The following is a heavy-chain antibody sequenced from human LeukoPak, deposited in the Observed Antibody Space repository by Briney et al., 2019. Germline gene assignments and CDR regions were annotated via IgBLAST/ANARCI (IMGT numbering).Heavy chain of an antibody. D-gene: IGHD3-10*01. CDR2: INSDGSST. CDR1: GFTFSTYW. CDR3: ARVGEGLWFGEPFDP. J-gene: IGHJ5*02. V-gene: IGHV3-74*01. Sequence: PGGSLRLSCAASGFTFSTYWMNWVRQAPGKGLVWVSRINSDGSSTSYADSVKGRFTISRDNAKNTLYLQMNSLRAEDTAVYYCARVGEGLWFGEPFDPWGQGTLVTVSS.